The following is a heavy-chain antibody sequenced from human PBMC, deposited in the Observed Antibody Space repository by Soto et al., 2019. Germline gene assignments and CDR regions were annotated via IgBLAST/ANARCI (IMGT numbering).Heavy chain of an antibody. D-gene: IGHD3-9*01. Sequence: SVKVSCKTSGGTFSSYAISWVRQAPGQGLEWMGGIVPLFRTTNYAQKFQGRVTITADTSTYTVYMELSGLRSGDTAVYYCASGTRVLRYFERDVWGQGTTVTVSS. CDR3: ASGTRVLRYFERDV. CDR2: IVPLFRTT. CDR1: GGTFSSYA. J-gene: IGHJ6*02. V-gene: IGHV1-69*06.